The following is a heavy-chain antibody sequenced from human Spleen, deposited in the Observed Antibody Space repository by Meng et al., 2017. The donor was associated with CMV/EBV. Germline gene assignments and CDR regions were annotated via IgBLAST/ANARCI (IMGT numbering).Heavy chain of an antibody. V-gene: IGHV4-34*01. CDR2: INHSGST. CDR1: GGSFSGYY. Sequence: SETLSLTCAVYGGSFSGYYWSWIRQPPGEGLEWIGEINHSGSTNYNPSLKSRVTISVDTSKNQFSLKLSSVTAADTAVYYCARGGTFEYSSTDYYYYGMDVWGQGTTVTVSS. D-gene: IGHD6-6*01. J-gene: IGHJ6*02. CDR3: ARGGTFEYSSTDYYYYGMDV.